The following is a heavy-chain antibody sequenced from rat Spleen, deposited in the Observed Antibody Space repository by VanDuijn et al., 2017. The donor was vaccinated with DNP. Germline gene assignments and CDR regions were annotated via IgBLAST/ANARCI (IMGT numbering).Heavy chain of an antibody. J-gene: IGHJ2*01. V-gene: IGHV3-1*01. CDR1: GFSITSNS. CDR2: ISYSGST. Sequence: EVQLQESGPGLMKPSQSLSPTCSVTGFSITSNSWGWIRKFPGNKMEWIGHISYSGSTSYNPSLKSRISITRDTSKNQFFLQLNSVTTEDTATYYCARWDYTEGHYFDYWGQGVMVTVSS. CDR3: ARWDYTEGHYFDY. D-gene: IGHD1-1*01.